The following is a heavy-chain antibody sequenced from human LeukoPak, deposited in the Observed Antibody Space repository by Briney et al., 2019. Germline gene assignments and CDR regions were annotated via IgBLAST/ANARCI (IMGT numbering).Heavy chain of an antibody. V-gene: IGHV3-30*02. D-gene: IGHD2-2*01. CDR2: IRYHGSDK. Sequence: GGSLRLSCAASGFTFSGSGMHWVRQAPGKGLEWVAFIRYHGSDKYYADSVKGRFTISRDNSKNTLYLQMNSLRPEDTSVYFCARSPTSWYFDYWGQGTLVTVSS. J-gene: IGHJ4*02. CDR3: ARSPTSWYFDY. CDR1: GFTFSGSG.